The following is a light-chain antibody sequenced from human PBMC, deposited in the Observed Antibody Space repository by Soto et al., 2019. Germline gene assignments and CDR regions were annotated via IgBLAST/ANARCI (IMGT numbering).Light chain of an antibody. Sequence: EIVLTQSPATLSLSPGERATLSCRASQSVSSYLVWYQQKPGQAPRLLIYDASNRATGIPARFSGSGSGTDFTLTISSLEPQDFAVYYCQQRSNWRVTFGQGTRLVIK. CDR2: DAS. CDR3: QQRSNWRVT. V-gene: IGKV3-11*01. J-gene: IGKJ5*01. CDR1: QSVSSY.